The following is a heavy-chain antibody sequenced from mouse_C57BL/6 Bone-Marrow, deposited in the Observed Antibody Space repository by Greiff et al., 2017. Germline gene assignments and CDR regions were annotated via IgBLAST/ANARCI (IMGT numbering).Heavy chain of an antibody. CDR2: IYPGSGST. CDR1: GYTFTSYW. Sequence: VQGVESGAELVKPGASVKMSCKASGYTFTSYWITWVKQRPGQGLEWIGDIYPGSGSTNYNEKFKSKATLTVDTSSSTAYMQLSSLTSEDSAVYDCARTGPYYFDYWGQGTTLTVSS. CDR3: ARTGPYYFDY. J-gene: IGHJ2*01. V-gene: IGHV1-55*01. D-gene: IGHD4-1*01.